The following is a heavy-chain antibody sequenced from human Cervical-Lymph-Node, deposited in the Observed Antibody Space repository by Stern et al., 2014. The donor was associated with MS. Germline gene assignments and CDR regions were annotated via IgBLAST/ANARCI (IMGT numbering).Heavy chain of an antibody. CDR1: GFSLTTRDVA. V-gene: IGHV2-5*02. Sequence: QVTLKESGPTLLKPTQTLTLTCSFSGFSLTTRDVAVGWIRQPPGKALGWLALIYWDDDERYNLSLKNRLSISKDTFRNRVVLTMTGMDRVDTGTYFCARRMVRSDYFDYWGQGILVTVSS. CDR2: IYWDDDE. J-gene: IGHJ4*02. CDR3: ARRMVRSDYFDY. D-gene: IGHD3-10*01.